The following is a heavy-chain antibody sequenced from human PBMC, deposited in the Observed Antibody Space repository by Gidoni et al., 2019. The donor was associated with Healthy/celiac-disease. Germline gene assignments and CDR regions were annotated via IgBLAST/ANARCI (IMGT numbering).Heavy chain of an antibody. J-gene: IGHJ6*02. CDR2: ISSSSSYI. CDR1: GFTFSSYS. CDR3: AREVFGRYYYYGMDV. D-gene: IGHD3-10*01. Sequence: EVQLVVSGGGLVQPGGSLRLSCAASGFTFSSYSMNWVRQAPGKGLEWVSSISSSSSYIYYADSVKGRFTISRDNAKNSLYLQMNSLRAEDTAVYYCAREVFGRYYYYGMDVWGQGTTVTVSS. V-gene: IGHV3-21*01.